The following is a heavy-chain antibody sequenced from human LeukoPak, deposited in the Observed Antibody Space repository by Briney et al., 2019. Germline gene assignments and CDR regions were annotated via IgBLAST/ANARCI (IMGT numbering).Heavy chain of an antibody. Sequence: PGGSLRLSCAASGFTFTSHDMNWVRQAPGKRLEWLAYISDADNTLYYADSVKGRFTISRDNAKNSLSLQMNSLSVDDTAVYYWARGGRGVPEVPITYFFASWGQGGPVPLAS. CDR3: ARGGRGVPEVPITYFFAS. D-gene: IGHD3-10*01. V-gene: IGHV3-48*03. J-gene: IGHJ4*02. CDR1: GFTFTSHD. CDR2: ISDADNTL.